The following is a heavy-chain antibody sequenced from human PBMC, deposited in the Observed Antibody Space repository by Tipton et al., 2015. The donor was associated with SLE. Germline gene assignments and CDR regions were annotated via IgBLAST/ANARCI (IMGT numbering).Heavy chain of an antibody. CDR2: INPYNGHT. Sequence: QSGAEVKKPGASVKVSCKASGYTFNNFGINWVRQAPGQGLEWMGWINPYNGHTNYAQNLQDRVTMTTDTSTTTASMELRSLRSDDTAVYYCARVQPGWGYNYYYMDVWGTGTSVTVSS. D-gene: IGHD7-27*01. CDR3: ARVQPGWGYNYYYMDV. V-gene: IGHV1-18*01. CDR1: GYTFNNFG. J-gene: IGHJ6*03.